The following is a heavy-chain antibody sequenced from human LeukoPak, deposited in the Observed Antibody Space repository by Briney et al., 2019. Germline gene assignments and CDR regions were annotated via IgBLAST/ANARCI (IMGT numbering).Heavy chain of an antibody. CDR2: IYYSGST. Sequence: SETLSLTCTVSGGSISSSSYYWGWIRQPPGKGLEWIGSIYYSGSTYYNPSLKSRVTISVVTSKNQFSLKLSSVTAADTAVYYCARDLILAEEYYYYYMDVWGKGTTVTVSS. CDR1: GGSISSSSYY. CDR3: ARDLILAEEYYYYYMDV. V-gene: IGHV4-39*07. D-gene: IGHD2/OR15-2a*01. J-gene: IGHJ6*03.